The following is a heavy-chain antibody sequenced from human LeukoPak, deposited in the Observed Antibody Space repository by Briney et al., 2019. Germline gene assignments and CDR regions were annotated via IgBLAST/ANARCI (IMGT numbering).Heavy chain of an antibody. D-gene: IGHD3-22*01. V-gene: IGHV1-24*01. CDR2: FDPEDGET. CDR1: GYTLTELS. Sequence: ASVKVSCKVSGYTLTELSMHWVRQAPGKGLEWMGGFDPEDGETIYAQKFQGRVTMTEDTSTDTAYMELSSLRSEDTAVCYCATGLPVYFDGSGYYRGGYFDYWGQGTLVTVSS. J-gene: IGHJ4*02. CDR3: ATGLPVYFDGSGYYRGGYFDY.